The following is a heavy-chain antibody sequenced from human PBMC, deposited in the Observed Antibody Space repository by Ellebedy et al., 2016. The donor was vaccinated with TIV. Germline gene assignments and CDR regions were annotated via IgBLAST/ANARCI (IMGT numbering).Heavy chain of an antibody. CDR2: FNPTGGRT. Sequence: AASVKVSCKASGYSFNSYYLFWVRQAPGHGLEWMGIFNPTGGRTTYAQKFQGRLTVTRDASTSTVFMELNSLRSEDTAIYYCARVWRGGYSGVFDYWGQGTQVTVSS. J-gene: IGHJ4*02. CDR1: GYSFNSYY. CDR3: ARVWRGGYSGVFDY. V-gene: IGHV1-46*02. D-gene: IGHD5-12*01.